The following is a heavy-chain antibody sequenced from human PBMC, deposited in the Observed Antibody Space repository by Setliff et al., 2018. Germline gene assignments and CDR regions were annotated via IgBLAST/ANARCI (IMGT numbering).Heavy chain of an antibody. J-gene: IGHJ3*01. V-gene: IGHV4-38-2*02. Sequence: SETLSLTCTVSGYSISSGYYWGWIRQPPGKGLEWIGSIYHSGSTYYNPAIKSRVKLSVDTSKNQFSLKLKSVTAADTAVYFCARDDLRAGDAFDFWGQGTMVTVSS. CDR1: GYSISSGYY. CDR3: ARDDLRAGDAFDF. CDR2: IYHSGST.